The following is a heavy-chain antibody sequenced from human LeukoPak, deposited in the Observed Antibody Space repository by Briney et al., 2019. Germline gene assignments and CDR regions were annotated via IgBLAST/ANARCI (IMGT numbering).Heavy chain of an antibody. V-gene: IGHV4-39*07. CDR2: IYYSGST. CDR1: GGSISSSSYY. Sequence: PSETLSLTCTVSGGSISSSSYYWGWIRQPPGKGLEWIGSIYYSGSTYYNPSLKSRVTISVDTSKNQFSLKLSSVTAADTAVYYCARRPVYYYDSSGYVMRLMYYFDYWGQGTLVTVSS. D-gene: IGHD3-22*01. J-gene: IGHJ4*02. CDR3: ARRPVYYYDSSGYVMRLMYYFDY.